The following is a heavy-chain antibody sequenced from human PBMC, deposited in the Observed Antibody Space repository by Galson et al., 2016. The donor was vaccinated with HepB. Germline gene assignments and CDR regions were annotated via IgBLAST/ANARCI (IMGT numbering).Heavy chain of an antibody. CDR3: AKEMNAFDI. V-gene: IGHV1-3*04. Sequence: SVKVSCKASGYTFTNYHMHWVRQVPGQRLEWMGWIRTGDGYTTYSQDFQGRVTITRDTSASTAYMELSNLRSEDTAVYYCAKEMNAFDIWGLGTVVTVSS. CDR1: GYTFTNYH. CDR2: IRTGDGYT. J-gene: IGHJ3*02.